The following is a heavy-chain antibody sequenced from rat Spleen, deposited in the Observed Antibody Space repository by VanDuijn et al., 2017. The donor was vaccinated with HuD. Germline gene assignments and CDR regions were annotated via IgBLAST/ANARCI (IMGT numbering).Heavy chain of an antibody. CDR1: DYSIPNNY. CDR2: ISYSGST. CDR3: ASDYNNYALFAY. Sequence: EVQLQESGPGLVKPSQSLSLTCSVTDYSIPNNYWGWIRKFTGNKMEWMGYISYSGSTSYNPSLKSRISITRDTSKNQFFLQLNSVTTEDTATYYCASDYNNYALFAYWGQGTLVTVSS. V-gene: IGHV3-1*01. J-gene: IGHJ3*01. D-gene: IGHD1-10*01.